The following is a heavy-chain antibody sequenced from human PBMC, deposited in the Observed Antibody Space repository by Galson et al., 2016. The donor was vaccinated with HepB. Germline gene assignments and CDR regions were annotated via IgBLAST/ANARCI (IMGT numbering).Heavy chain of an antibody. Sequence: SLRLSCAASGFTFSYYGMHWVRQAPGKGLEWVAVIWYDERNKFYADSAKGRFTISRDNSKNTLYLQMNSLSAEDTAVYFCARDGPTTVATGLLQYYYGMDVWGEGTTVTVSS. D-gene: IGHD4-17*01. CDR1: GFTFSYYG. V-gene: IGHV3-33*01. J-gene: IGHJ6*04. CDR2: IWYDERNK. CDR3: ARDGPTTVATGLLQYYYGMDV.